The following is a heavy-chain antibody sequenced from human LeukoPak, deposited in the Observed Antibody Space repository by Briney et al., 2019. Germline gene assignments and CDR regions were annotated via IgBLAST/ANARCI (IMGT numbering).Heavy chain of an antibody. J-gene: IGHJ3*02. V-gene: IGHV4-59*01. CDR2: IYHSGST. CDR1: GFTFSSYW. Sequence: GSLSLSCAASGFTFSSYWMSWVRQAPGKGLEWIGNIYHSGSTNYSPSLKSRVTISVDTSKNQFSLKVTSVTAADTAVYYCAREGPYNAFDIWGQGTMVTVSS. CDR3: AREGPYNAFDI.